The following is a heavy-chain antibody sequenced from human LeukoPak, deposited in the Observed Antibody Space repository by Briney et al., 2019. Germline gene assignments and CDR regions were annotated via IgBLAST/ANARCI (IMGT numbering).Heavy chain of an antibody. CDR2: IYYGGTT. CDR3: GASSGWGAFDV. D-gene: IGHD6-25*01. V-gene: IGHV4-39*01. Sequence: KPSETLSLTCTVSGGSISGSDNYWGWIRQPPGKGLEWILSIYYGGTTYYNPSLKSRVTKSVDTSKNQFSLNLYSVTAADTAVYYCGASSGWGAFDVWGRGTMVTVSS. CDR1: GGSISGSDNY. J-gene: IGHJ3*01.